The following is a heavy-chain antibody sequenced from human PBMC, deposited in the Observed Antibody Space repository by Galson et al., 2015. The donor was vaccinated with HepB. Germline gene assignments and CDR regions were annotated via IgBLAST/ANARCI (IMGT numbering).Heavy chain of an antibody. Sequence: SLRLSCAASGFTFISYWMHWVRQAPGKGLVWVSRINTDGSSTSYADSVKGRFTISRDNAKNTLYLQMNSLRAEDTAVYYCGRPVADGSGSYNPPDYWGQGTLVTVSS. V-gene: IGHV3-74*01. CDR1: GFTFISYW. J-gene: IGHJ4*02. CDR3: GRPVADGSGSYNPPDY. D-gene: IGHD3-10*01. CDR2: INTDGSST.